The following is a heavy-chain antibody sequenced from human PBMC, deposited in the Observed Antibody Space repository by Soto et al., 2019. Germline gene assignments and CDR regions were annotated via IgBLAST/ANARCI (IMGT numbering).Heavy chain of an antibody. CDR3: AKDSPELYSSGWYRY. CDR2: ISGSGGRT. CDR1: GFTFSSYA. Sequence: EVRLLESGGGLVQPGGSLRLSCAASGFTFSSYAMSWVRQAPGKGLEWVSAISGSGGRTYYADSVKGRFTISRDNSKNTLYLQMNSRRAEDTAVYYCAKDSPELYSSGWYRYWGQGTLVTVSS. J-gene: IGHJ4*02. D-gene: IGHD6-19*01. V-gene: IGHV3-23*01.